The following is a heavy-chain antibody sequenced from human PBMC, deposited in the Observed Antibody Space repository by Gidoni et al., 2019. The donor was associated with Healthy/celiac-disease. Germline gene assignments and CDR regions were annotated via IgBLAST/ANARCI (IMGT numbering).Heavy chain of an antibody. Sequence: QVQLQQWGAGLLKPSETLSLTCAVYGGSFSGYYWSWIRQPPGKGLEWIGEINHSGSTNYNPSLKSRVTISVDTSKNQFSLKLSSVTAADTAVYYCARGPPGCSSASCASNKDRNYYYYMDVWGKGTTVTVSS. V-gene: IGHV4-34*01. J-gene: IGHJ6*03. CDR1: GGSFSGYY. D-gene: IGHD2-2*01. CDR2: INHSGST. CDR3: ARGPPGCSSASCASNKDRNYYYYMDV.